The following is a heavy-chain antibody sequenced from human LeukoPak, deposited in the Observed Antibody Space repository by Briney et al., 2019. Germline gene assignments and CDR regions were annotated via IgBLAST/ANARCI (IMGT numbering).Heavy chain of an antibody. CDR1: GFTFSTYW. CDR2: IKEDGSDK. D-gene: IGHD5-24*01. J-gene: IGHJ4*02. V-gene: IGHV3-7*01. CDR3: ARDGWRAINF. Sequence: PGGSLRLSCAASGFTFSTYWMSWVRQAPGKGLEWLANIKEDGSDKNYVDSVRGRFTISRDNAKNSLFLQMSSLRAEDTAVYYCARDGWRAINFWGQGTLVTLS.